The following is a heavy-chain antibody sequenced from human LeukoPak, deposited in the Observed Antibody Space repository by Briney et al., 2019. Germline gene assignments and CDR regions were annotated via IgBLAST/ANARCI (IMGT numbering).Heavy chain of an antibody. J-gene: IGHJ4*02. V-gene: IGHV3-53*01. Sequence: GGSLRLSCAASGFTVSSNYMSWVRQAPGKGLEWVSVIYSGGSTYYADSVKGRFTISRDNSKNTLYLQMNSLRAEDTAVYYCASRYRADYSYDYWGQGTLVTVSS. D-gene: IGHD4-11*01. CDR2: IYSGGST. CDR1: GFTVSSNY. CDR3: ASRYRADYSYDY.